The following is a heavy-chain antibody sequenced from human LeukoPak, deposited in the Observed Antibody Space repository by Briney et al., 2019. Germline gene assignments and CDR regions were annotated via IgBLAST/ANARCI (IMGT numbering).Heavy chain of an antibody. D-gene: IGHD3-22*01. Sequence: GGSLRLSCAASGFSFSSYSMNWVRQAPGKGLEWVSSISSSSSYIYYADSVKGRFTISRDNAKNSLYLQMNSLRAEDTALYYRARVTPTRSGYMGYWGQGTLVTVSS. V-gene: IGHV3-21*04. CDR2: ISSSSSYI. J-gene: IGHJ4*02. CDR3: ARVTPTRSGYMGY. CDR1: GFSFSSYS.